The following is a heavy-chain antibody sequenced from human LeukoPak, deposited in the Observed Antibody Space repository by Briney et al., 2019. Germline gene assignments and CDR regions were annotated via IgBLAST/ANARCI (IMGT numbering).Heavy chain of an antibody. V-gene: IGHV3-48*01. Sequence: GGSLRLSCAASGFTFSSYIMNWVRQAPGKGLEWVSYISSSSSTIYYADSVKGRFTISRDKAKNSLYLQMNSLRAEDTAVYYCARDAPPYYYDSSGYPDAFDIWGQGTMVTVSS. D-gene: IGHD3-22*01. CDR2: ISSSSSTI. J-gene: IGHJ3*02. CDR3: ARDAPPYYYDSSGYPDAFDI. CDR1: GFTFSSYI.